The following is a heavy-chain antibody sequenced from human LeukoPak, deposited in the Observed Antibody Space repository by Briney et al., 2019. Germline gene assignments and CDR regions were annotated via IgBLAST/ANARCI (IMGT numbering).Heavy chain of an antibody. CDR1: GFTFSSYS. Sequence: PGGSLRLPCAASGFTFSSYSMNWVRQAPGKGLEWVSYISSSSSTIYYADSVKGRFTISRDNAKNSLYLQMNSLRAEDTAVYYCASMVRGVIINPLDYWGQGTLVTVSS. CDR3: ASMVRGVIINPLDY. D-gene: IGHD3-10*01. CDR2: ISSSSSTI. V-gene: IGHV3-48*01. J-gene: IGHJ4*02.